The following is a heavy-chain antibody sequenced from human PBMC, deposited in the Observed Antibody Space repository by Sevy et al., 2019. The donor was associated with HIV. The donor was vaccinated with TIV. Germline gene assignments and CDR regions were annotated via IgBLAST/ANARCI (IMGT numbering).Heavy chain of an antibody. Sequence: ASVKVSCKASGYTFTSYGISWVRQAPGQGLEWMGWISAYNGNTNYAQKLQGRVTMTTDTSTSTAYMVLRSLRSDDTAVYYCARTSSTGYYYYYMDVWGKGTTVTVSS. V-gene: IGHV1-18*04. CDR3: ARTSSTGYYYYYMDV. CDR1: GYTFTSYG. D-gene: IGHD2-2*01. J-gene: IGHJ6*03. CDR2: ISAYNGNT.